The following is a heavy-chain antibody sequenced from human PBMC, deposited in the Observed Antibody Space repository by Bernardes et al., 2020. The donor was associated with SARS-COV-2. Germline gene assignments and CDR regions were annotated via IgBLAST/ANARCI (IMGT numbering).Heavy chain of an antibody. CDR2: INGDGNSI. D-gene: IGHD6-19*01. CDR1: GFTFSSYW. J-gene: IGHJ4*02. CDR3: ARGSGNYYFDY. V-gene: IGHV3-74*01. Sequence: GSLRLSCAASGFTFSSYWMHWIRQVPGKGLVWVSRINGDGNSINYADSVKGRFTISRDNAKNTLYLQMTSLTAEDTALYYCARGSGNYYFDYWGQGTLITVSS.